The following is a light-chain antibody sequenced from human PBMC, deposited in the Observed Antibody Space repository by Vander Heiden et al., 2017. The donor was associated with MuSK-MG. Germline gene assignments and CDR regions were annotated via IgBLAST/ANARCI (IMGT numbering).Light chain of an antibody. CDR3: QVWDSSSDHHVV. Sequence: SYVLTQPPSMSVAPGKTARITCGGNNIGSQSVHWYQQKPGQAPVLVIYYDSDRPSGIPERFSGSNSGNTATLTISRVEAGDEADYYCQVWDSSSDHHVVFGGGTKLTVL. J-gene: IGLJ2*01. CDR1: NIGSQS. CDR2: YDS. V-gene: IGLV3-21*04.